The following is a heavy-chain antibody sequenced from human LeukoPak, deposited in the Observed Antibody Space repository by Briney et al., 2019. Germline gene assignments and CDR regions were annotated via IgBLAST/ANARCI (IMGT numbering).Heavy chain of an antibody. CDR2: INHSAST. D-gene: IGHD2-21*01. CDR3: ARGGAATSILPRNAFDI. J-gene: IGHJ3*02. CDR1: GGSFSGYY. V-gene: IGHV4-34*01. Sequence: PSETLSLTCAVYGGSFSGYYWSWIRQPPGKGLEWIGEINHSASTNYNPSLESRVTISVDTSKNQFSLKLSSVTAADTAVYYCARGGAATSILPRNAFDIWGQGTMVTVSS.